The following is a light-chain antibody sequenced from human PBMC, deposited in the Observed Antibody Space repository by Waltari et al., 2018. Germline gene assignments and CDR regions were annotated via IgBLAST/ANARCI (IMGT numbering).Light chain of an antibody. CDR1: RSVITY. CDR2: DAS. J-gene: IGKJ5*01. V-gene: IGKV3-11*01. CDR3: QQRGNWRLT. Sequence: IVLTQSPATLSLSPGERATLSCRASRSVITYLAWYQQKPGQAPRLLIYDASKRATGIPARFSGSGSGTDFALTINSVEPEDCAVYYCQQRGNWRLTFGQGTRLEIK.